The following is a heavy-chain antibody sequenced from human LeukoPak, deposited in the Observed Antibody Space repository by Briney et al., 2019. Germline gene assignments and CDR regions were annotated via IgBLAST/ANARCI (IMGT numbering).Heavy chain of an antibody. D-gene: IGHD3-16*02. CDR3: ARAGAVWGSYRYGKNYYGMDV. V-gene: IGHV4-39*07. CDR2: IFYSGRT. Sequence: SETLSLTCTVSGGSISSSHDYWGWIRQPPGKGLQWIGSIFYSGRTHYNPSLRSRVTMSADTSKNQFSLRLTSVTAADTAVYYCARAGAVWGSYRYGKNYYGMDVWGQGTTVTVSS. J-gene: IGHJ6*02. CDR1: GGSISSSHDY.